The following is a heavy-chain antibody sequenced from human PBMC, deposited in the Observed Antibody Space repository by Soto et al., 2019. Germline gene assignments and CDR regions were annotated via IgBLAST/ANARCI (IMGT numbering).Heavy chain of an antibody. CDR3: ARHWSGYHFDY. V-gene: IGHV1-46*01. D-gene: IGHD3-3*01. CDR1: GYTFTSYY. J-gene: IGHJ4*02. Sequence: ASVKVSCKASGYTFTSYYMHLVRQAPGQGLEWMGIINPSGGSTSYAQKFQGRVTMTRDTSTSTVYMELSSLRSEDTAVYYCARHWSGYHFDYWGQGTLVTVSS. CDR2: INPSGGST.